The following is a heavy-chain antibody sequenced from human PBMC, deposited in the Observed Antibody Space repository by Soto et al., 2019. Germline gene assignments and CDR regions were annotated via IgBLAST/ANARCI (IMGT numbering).Heavy chain of an antibody. CDR1: GGSFSGYY. J-gene: IGHJ6*02. CDR2: INHSGST. V-gene: IGHV4-34*01. D-gene: IGHD3-10*01. CDR3: ARGWGEASGSYTPPDGMDV. Sequence: QVQLQQWGAGLLKPSETLSLTCAVYGGSFSGYYWNWIRQPPGKGLEWIGEINHSGSTNYNPSLXSRVTISGHTXXNXFXXTLSSVTAAATAVYYCARGWGEASGSYTPPDGMDVWGQGTTVTVSS.